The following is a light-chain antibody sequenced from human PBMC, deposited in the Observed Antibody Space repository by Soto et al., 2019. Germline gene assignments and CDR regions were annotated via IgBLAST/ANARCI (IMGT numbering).Light chain of an antibody. V-gene: IGKV3-15*01. J-gene: IGKJ4*01. CDR3: QQYNNWPLP. CDR2: SAS. Sequence: ETVMTQSLATLSASPGESATLSCSATQSVNSDLAGYQQIPGQAPMLLVYSASTGATGGPARFSGSGSGTEFTLTISSLQSEDFAIYYCQQYNNWPLPFAGGTKVEI. CDR1: QSVNSD.